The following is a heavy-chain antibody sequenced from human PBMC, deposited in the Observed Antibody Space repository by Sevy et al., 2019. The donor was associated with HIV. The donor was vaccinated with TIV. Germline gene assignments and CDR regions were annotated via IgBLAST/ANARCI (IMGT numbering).Heavy chain of an antibody. CDR2: ISGGGTNT. CDR3: ARDGYYYGYGVFDY. CDR1: GFTFSDYY. Sequence: GGSLRLSCVASGFTFSDYYVTWIRQAPGKGLEWVSYISGGGTNTDYADSVRGRFTISRDNAKTSLYLQMNSLRAEDSAVYYCARDGYYYGYGVFDYWGQGTLVTVSS. V-gene: IGHV3-11*01. D-gene: IGHD5-18*01. J-gene: IGHJ4*02.